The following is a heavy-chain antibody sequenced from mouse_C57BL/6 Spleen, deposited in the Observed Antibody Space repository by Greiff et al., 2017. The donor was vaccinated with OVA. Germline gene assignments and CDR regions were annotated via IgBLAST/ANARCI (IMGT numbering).Heavy chain of an antibody. Sequence: VQLQQPGAELVRPGTSVKLSCKASGYTFTSYWMHWVKQRPGQGLEWIGVIDPSDSYTNYNQKFKGKATLTVDTSSSTAYMQLSSLTSEDSAVYYCARQYSNYGGAMDYWGQGTSVTVSS. D-gene: IGHD2-5*01. CDR3: ARQYSNYGGAMDY. V-gene: IGHV1-59*01. J-gene: IGHJ4*01. CDR1: GYTFTSYW. CDR2: IDPSDSYT.